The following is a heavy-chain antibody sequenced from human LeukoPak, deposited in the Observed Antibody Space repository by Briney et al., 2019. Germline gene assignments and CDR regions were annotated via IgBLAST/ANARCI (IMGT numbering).Heavy chain of an antibody. J-gene: IGHJ5*02. CDR1: GGSISSGSYY. V-gene: IGHV4-61*02. Sequence: PSETLSLTCTVSGGSISSGSYYWSWIRQPAGRGLEWIGRIYTSGSTNYNPSLKSRDTISVDTSKNQFSLKLSSVTAADTAVYYCARERIRWFDPWGQGTLVTVSS. CDR2: IYTSGST. CDR3: ARERIRWFDP. D-gene: IGHD2-15*01.